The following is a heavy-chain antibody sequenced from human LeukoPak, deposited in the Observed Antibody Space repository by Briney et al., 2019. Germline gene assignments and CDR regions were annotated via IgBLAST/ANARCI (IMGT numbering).Heavy chain of an antibody. V-gene: IGHV3-21*04. CDR1: GFTFSSYS. CDR3: AREGLRDTAMVNLDY. Sequence: PGGSLRLSCAASGFTFSSYSMNWVRQAPGKGLEWVSSISSSSSFIYYADSVKGRFTISRDNAENSLYLQMNGLRAEDTAVYYCAREGLRDTAMVNLDYWGQGTLVTVSS. CDR2: ISSSSSFI. D-gene: IGHD5-18*01. J-gene: IGHJ4*02.